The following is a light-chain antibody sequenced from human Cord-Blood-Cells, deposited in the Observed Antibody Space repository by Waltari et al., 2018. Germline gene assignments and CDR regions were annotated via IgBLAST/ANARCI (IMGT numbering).Light chain of an antibody. J-gene: IGLJ3*02. CDR1: SSDVGGYNY. CDR2: DVS. CDR3: SSYPSSSTWV. Sequence: QSALTQPASVSGSPGQSITISCTGTSSDVGGYNYVSWYQQHPGKAPKLVIYDVSKRPYGVSDRFSGSKAGNAASLTISGLQAEDEADYYCSSYPSSSTWVFGGGTKLTVL. V-gene: IGLV2-14*01.